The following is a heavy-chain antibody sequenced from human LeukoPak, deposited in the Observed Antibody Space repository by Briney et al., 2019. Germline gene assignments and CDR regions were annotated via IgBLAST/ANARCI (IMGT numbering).Heavy chain of an antibody. CDR2: TYYRSKWYN. V-gene: IGHV6-1*01. D-gene: IGHD1-26*01. CDR3: ARGDSGGYELAGLGAFDI. CDR1: GDSVSSNSAA. J-gene: IGHJ3*02. Sequence: SQTLSLICAISGDSVSSNSAAWNWIRQSPSRGLEWQGRTYYRSKWYNDYAVSVKSRITINPDTSKNQFSLQLNSVTPEDTAVYYCARGDSGGYELAGLGAFDIWGQGTMVTVSS.